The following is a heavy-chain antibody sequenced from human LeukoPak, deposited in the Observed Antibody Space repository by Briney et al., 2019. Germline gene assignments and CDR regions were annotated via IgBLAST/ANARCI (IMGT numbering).Heavy chain of an antibody. CDR2: ISSSSRYI. Sequence: GGSLRLSCAASGFTFSSYSVNWVRQAPGKGLEWVSSISSSSRYIYYADSVKGRFTISRDNAKNSLYLQMNSLRAEDTAVYYCARDLTRGYSSYTFDYWGQGTLVTVSS. J-gene: IGHJ4*02. D-gene: IGHD5-12*01. V-gene: IGHV3-21*01. CDR1: GFTFSSYS. CDR3: ARDLTRGYSSYTFDY.